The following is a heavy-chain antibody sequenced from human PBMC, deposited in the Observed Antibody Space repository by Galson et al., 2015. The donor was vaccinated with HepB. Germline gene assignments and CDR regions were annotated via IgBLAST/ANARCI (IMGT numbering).Heavy chain of an antibody. CDR2: IYPGDSDT. J-gene: IGHJ4*02. D-gene: IGHD3-22*01. V-gene: IGHV5-51*01. CDR3: ARGEDSYYDSSGFDY. CDR1: GYSFTSYW. Sequence: QSGAEVKKPGESLKISCKGSGYSFTSYWIGWVRQMPGKGLEWMGIIYPGDSDTRYSPSFQGQVTISADKSISTAYLQWSSLKASDTAMYYCARGEDSYYDSSGFDYWGQGTLVTVSS.